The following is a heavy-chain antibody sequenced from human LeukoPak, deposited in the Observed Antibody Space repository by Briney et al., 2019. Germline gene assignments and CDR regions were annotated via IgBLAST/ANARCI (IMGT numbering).Heavy chain of an antibody. J-gene: IGHJ4*02. CDR2: INSDGSST. CDR3: AKGRNHPRHIPPAMDFDH. CDR1: GFTFSSYW. V-gene: IGHV3-74*01. Sequence: PGGSLRLSCAASGFTFSSYWMHWVRQAPGKGLVWVSRINSDGSSTSYADSVKGRFTISRDNAKNSLYLQMNSLRPEDTAFYYCAKGRNHPRHIPPAMDFDHWGQGTLVTVSS. D-gene: IGHD2-2*01.